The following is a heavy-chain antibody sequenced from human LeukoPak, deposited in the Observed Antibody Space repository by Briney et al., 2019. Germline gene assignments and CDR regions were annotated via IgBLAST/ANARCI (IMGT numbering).Heavy chain of an antibody. J-gene: IGHJ4*02. CDR2: IIPILGIA. Sequence: SVKVSCKASGGTFSSYAISWVRQAPGQGLEWMGRIIPILGIANYAQKFQGRVTITADKSTSTAYMELSSLRSEDTAVYYCARDGDGYNPDYWGQGTLVTVSS. V-gene: IGHV1-69*04. CDR1: GGTFSSYA. CDR3: ARDGDGYNPDY. D-gene: IGHD5-24*01.